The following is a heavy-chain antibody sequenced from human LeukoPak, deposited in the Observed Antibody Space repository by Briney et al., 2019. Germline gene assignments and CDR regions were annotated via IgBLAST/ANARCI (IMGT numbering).Heavy chain of an antibody. CDR1: GYTFTSQD. V-gene: IGHV1-8*01. D-gene: IGHD6-19*01. CDR2: MHPNSGDT. Sequence: ASVKVSCKASGYTFTSQDINWVRQATGQGLEWMGWMHPNSGDTGYAQKFQGRITLTRDTSISTAYMELTSLRSEDTAVYYCARGTRRSSGWSGPDWGQGTLVTVSS. J-gene: IGHJ4*02. CDR3: ARGTRRSSGWSGPD.